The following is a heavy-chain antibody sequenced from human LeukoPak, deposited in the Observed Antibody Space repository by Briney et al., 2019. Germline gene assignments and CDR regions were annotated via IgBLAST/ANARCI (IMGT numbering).Heavy chain of an antibody. CDR3: AKIPSNSWSYFDY. V-gene: IGHV3-23*01. CDR2: ISGSGANT. CDR1: GFTFGDYA. J-gene: IGHJ4*02. Sequence: PGGSLRLSCTASGFTFGDYAMSWVRQAPGKGLEWVSTISGSGANTYYADSVKGRFTISRDNSKNTLFVQMNSLRAEDTALYYCAKIPSNSWSYFDYWGQGTLVTVSS. D-gene: IGHD6-13*01.